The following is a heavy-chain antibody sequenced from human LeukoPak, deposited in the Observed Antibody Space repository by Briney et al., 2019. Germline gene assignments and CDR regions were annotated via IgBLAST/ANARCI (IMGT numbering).Heavy chain of an antibody. CDR2: IKQDGSEK. Sequence: GGSLRLSCAASGFTFSSYWMSWVRQAPGKGLEWVANIKQDGSEKYYVDSVKGRFTISRDNAKNSLYLQMNSLRAEDTAVYYCARDLPAYVDYQMYHWFDPWGQGTLVTVSS. CDR3: ARDLPAYVDYQMYHWFDP. CDR1: GFTFSSYW. D-gene: IGHD3-9*01. V-gene: IGHV3-7*01. J-gene: IGHJ5*02.